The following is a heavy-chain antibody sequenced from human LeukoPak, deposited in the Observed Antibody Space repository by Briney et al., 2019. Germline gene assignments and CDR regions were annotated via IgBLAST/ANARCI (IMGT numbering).Heavy chain of an antibody. CDR3: ARDYCSSTSCYEGYYYGMDV. CDR1: GYTFTSYG. V-gene: IGHV1-18*01. J-gene: IGHJ6*02. D-gene: IGHD2-2*01. Sequence: GASVKVSCKASGYTFTSYGISWVRQAPGQGLEWMGWISAYNGNTNYAQKLQGRVTMTTDTSTSTAYMELRSLRSDDTAVYYCARDYCSSTSCYEGYYYGMDVWGQGTTVTVSS. CDR2: ISAYNGNT.